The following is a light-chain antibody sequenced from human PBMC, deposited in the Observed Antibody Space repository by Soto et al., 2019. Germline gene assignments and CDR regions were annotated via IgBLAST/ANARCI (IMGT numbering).Light chain of an antibody. CDR2: DAS. CDR1: QDINNF. J-gene: IGKJ1*01. Sequence: DIQMTQSPSSLSASVGDSVTISCQASQDINNFLNWYQQKPGKRPQLLIYDASTLEKGVPSSFSGAGSGADFSFAISNLQPEDSATYYCQQYEDLPLTFGQGTKVEIK. CDR3: QQYEDLPLT. V-gene: IGKV1-33*01.